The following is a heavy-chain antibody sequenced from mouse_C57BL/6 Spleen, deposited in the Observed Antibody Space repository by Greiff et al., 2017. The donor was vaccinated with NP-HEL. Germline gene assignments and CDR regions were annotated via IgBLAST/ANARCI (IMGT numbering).Heavy chain of an antibody. D-gene: IGHD1-1*02. J-gene: IGHJ4*01. CDR3: ARSLWPPMDY. Sequence: VQLQQSGPELVKPGASVKISCKASGYAFSSSWMNWVKQRPGKGLEWIGRIYPGDGDTNYNGKFKGKATLTADKSSSTAYMQLSSLTSEDSAVYFCARSLWPPMDYWGQGTSVTVSS. CDR2: IYPGDGDT. CDR1: GYAFSSSW. V-gene: IGHV1-82*01.